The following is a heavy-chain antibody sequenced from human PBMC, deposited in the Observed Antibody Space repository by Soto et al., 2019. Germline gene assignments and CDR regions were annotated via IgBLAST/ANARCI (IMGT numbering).Heavy chain of an antibody. J-gene: IGHJ6*02. D-gene: IGHD1-1*01. CDR2: ISSNGGST. Sequence: HPGGSLRLSCSASGFTFSSYAMHWVRQAPGKGLEYVSAISSNGGSTYYADSVKGRFTISRDNSKNTLYLQMSSLRAEDTAVYYCVKLPPGLERPPVNYYGMDFWGQGTTVTVSS. V-gene: IGHV3-64D*06. CDR1: GFTFSSYA. CDR3: VKLPPGLERPPVNYYGMDF.